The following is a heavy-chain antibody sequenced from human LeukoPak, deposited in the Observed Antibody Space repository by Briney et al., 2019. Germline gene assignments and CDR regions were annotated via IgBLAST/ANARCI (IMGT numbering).Heavy chain of an antibody. D-gene: IGHD2-2*02. CDR1: GFTFSSYG. Sequence: LPGGSLRLSCAASGFTFSSYGMHWVRQAPGKGLEWVAVIWYDGSNKYYADSVKGRFTISRDNSKNTLYLQMNSLRAEDTAVYYCARDRCCSTSCYTLDYWGQGTLVTVSS. J-gene: IGHJ4*02. CDR2: IWYDGSNK. V-gene: IGHV3-33*01. CDR3: ARDRCCSTSCYTLDY.